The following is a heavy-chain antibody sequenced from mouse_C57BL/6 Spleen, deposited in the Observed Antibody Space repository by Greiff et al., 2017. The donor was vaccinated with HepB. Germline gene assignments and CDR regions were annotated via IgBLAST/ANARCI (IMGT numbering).Heavy chain of an antibody. CDR1: GYTFTDYN. V-gene: IGHV1-22*01. CDR3: ARGHYGSSFWYFDV. J-gene: IGHJ1*03. CDR2: INPNNGGT. Sequence: VQLQQSGPELVKPGASVKMSCKASGYTFTDYNMHWVKQSHGKSLEWIGYINPNNGGTSYNQKFKGKATLTANKSSSTAYMELRSLTSEDSAVYYCARGHYGSSFWYFDVGGTGTTVTVSS. D-gene: IGHD1-1*01.